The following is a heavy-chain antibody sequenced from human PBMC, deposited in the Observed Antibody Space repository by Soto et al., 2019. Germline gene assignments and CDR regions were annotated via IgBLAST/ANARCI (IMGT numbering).Heavy chain of an antibody. CDR2: ISGDGVTT. CDR1: GFPFSSYW. V-gene: IGHV3-74*01. J-gene: IGHJ4*02. CDR3: AREYYGLLTGYYTDY. Sequence: EVQLVESGGDLVQRGGSLRLSCAASGFPFSSYWMHWVRHTPGKGLYWVARISGDGVTTYYADSVTGRFTASRDNAKNTLSLQISALRAEDTAVYYCAREYYGLLTGYYTDYWGQGTLVSVSS. D-gene: IGHD3-9*01.